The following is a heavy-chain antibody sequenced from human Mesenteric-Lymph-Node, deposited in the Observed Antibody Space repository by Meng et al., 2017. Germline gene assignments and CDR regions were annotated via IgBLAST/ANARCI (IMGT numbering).Heavy chain of an antibody. Sequence: ASVKASCKASGYTFTSYYMHWVRQAPGQGLEWMGIINPSGGSTSYAQKFQGRVTMTRDTSTSTVYMELSSLRSEDTAVYYCARALTGDYYGMDVWGQGTTVTVSS. D-gene: IGHD3-10*01. J-gene: IGHJ6*02. CDR3: ARALTGDYYGMDV. V-gene: IGHV1-46*01. CDR1: GYTFTSYY. CDR2: INPSGGST.